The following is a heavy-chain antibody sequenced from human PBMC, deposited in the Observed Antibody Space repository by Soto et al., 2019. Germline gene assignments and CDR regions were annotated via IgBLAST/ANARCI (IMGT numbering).Heavy chain of an antibody. J-gene: IGHJ4*02. CDR3: AKKGGGDYILGY. V-gene: IGHV2-5*02. D-gene: IGHD4-17*01. CDR1: GFSLSTNGVG. Sequence: QITLKESGPTLVKPTQTLTLTCTFSGFSLSTNGVGVGWIRQPPGKALEWLALIYWDDSKHYCPSLNSRLTITKDTSRNLVVLTMTNMDPVDTATYYCAKKGGGDYILGYWGQGTLVTVSS. CDR2: IYWDDSK.